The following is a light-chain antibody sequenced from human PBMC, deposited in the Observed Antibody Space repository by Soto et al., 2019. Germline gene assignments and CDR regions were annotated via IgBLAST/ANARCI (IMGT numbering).Light chain of an antibody. CDR2: AAS. Sequence: DIRMTQSPSSVSASVGDRATLTCRASQGIGSRLAWYQQIPGKAPNLLIYAASSVESGVPSRFSGSGSGTDFTLTISSLQPDDFATYYCQQSSSFPRTFGRGTKVE. CDR1: QGIGSR. J-gene: IGKJ4*01. V-gene: IGKV1-12*01. CDR3: QQSSSFPRT.